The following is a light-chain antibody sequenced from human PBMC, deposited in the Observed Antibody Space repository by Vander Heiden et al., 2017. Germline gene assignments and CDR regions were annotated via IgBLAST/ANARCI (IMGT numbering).Light chain of an antibody. CDR1: NIGSKF. CDR3: QVWDTNTVL. V-gene: IGLV3-9*01. Sequence: SNDLTQPLSVSVALGPPATISWGGNNIGSKFVHWYQLRPGQAPVLVISRDSVRPSGIPERFSGSDSGNTATLTISRAQAGDEAVYYCQVWDTNTVLFGGGTKLTVL. CDR2: RDS. J-gene: IGLJ2*01.